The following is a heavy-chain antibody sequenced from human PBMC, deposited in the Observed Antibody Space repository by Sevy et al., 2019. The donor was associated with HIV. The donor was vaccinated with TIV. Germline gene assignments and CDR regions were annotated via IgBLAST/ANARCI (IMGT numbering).Heavy chain of an antibody. Sequence: SETLSLTCTVSGGSISSFDWSWIRQPPGKGLEWIGYIHSSGSTNYNPSLKSRVTISVDTSKNQFSLKLNSVTAADTAVYHCASVGHSTSWDFDPWGQGTLVTVSS. CDR3: ASVGHSTSWDFDP. D-gene: IGHD2-2*01. J-gene: IGHJ5*02. V-gene: IGHV4-59*08. CDR2: IHSSGST. CDR1: GGSISSFD.